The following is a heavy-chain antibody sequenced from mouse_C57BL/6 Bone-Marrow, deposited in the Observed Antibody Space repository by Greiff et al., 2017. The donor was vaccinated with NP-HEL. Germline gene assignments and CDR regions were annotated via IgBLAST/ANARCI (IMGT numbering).Heavy chain of an antibody. CDR2: IYPGSGST. J-gene: IGHJ2*01. V-gene: IGHV1-55*01. D-gene: IGHD1-1*01. CDR1: GYTFTSYW. CDR3: ARFGLDGSSYGY. Sequence: QVQLQQPGAELVKPGASVKMSCKASGYTFTSYWITWVKQRPGQGLEWIGDIYPGSGSTNYNEKFKSKATLTVDTSSSTADMQLSSLTSEDSAVYYCARFGLDGSSYGYWGQGTTLTVSS.